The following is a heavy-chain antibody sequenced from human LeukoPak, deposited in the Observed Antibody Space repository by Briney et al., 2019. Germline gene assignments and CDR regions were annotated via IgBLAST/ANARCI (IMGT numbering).Heavy chain of an antibody. CDR1: GGTFSSYA. CDR2: INAGNGNT. J-gene: IGHJ4*02. V-gene: IGHV1-3*01. Sequence: GASVKVSCKASGGTFSSYAISWVRQAPGQRLEWMGWINAGNGNTKYSQKFQGRVTITRDTSASTAYMELSSLRSEDTAVYYCAREAALVRGVIWSPMDYWGQGTLVTVSS. D-gene: IGHD3-10*01. CDR3: AREAALVRGVIWSPMDY.